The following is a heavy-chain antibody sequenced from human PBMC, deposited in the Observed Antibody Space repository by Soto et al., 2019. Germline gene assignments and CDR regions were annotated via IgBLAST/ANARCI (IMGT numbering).Heavy chain of an antibody. V-gene: IGHV3-21*01. D-gene: IGHD2-21*02. CDR1: GFAFSSYS. CDR2: ISSSSSYI. CDR3: ARARGGDCYN. Sequence: LRLSCAASGFAFSSYSMNWVRQAPGKGLEWVSSISSSSSYIYYADSVKGRFTISRDNARNSLYLQMNSLRAEDTAVYYCARARGGDCYNWGQGTLVTVSS. J-gene: IGHJ4*02.